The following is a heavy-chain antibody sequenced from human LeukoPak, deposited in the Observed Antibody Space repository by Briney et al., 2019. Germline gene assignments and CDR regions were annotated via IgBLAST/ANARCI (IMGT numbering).Heavy chain of an antibody. Sequence: ASVKVSCKASGYTFTGYYMHWVRQAPGQGLEWMGRINPNSGGTNYAQKFQGRVTITADESTSTAYMELSSLRSEDTAVYYCAGRYYYYGMDVWGQGTTVTVSS. CDR2: INPNSGGT. CDR3: AGRYYYYGMDV. J-gene: IGHJ6*02. V-gene: IGHV1-2*06. CDR1: GYTFTGYY.